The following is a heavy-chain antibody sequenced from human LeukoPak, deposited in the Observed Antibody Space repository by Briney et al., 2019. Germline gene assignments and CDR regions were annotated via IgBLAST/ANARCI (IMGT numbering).Heavy chain of an antibody. CDR2: ISGSGGST. Sequence: PGGSVRLSCAASGFTFADYGMSWVRQAPGKGLEWVSTISGSGGSTYYADSVKGRFTISRDNSKNTLYLQMNSLRAEDTAVHYCAKGSNIVGATPRFDAFDIWGQGTMVTVSS. CDR3: AKGSNIVGATPRFDAFDI. J-gene: IGHJ3*02. V-gene: IGHV3-23*01. CDR1: GFTFADYG. D-gene: IGHD1-26*01.